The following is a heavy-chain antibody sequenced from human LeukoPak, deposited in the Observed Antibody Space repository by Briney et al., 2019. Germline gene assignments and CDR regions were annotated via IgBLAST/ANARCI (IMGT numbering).Heavy chain of an antibody. D-gene: IGHD2-2*01. V-gene: IGHV1-18*04. Sequence: GASVKVFCKASGYTFTSYGISWVRQAPGQGLEWMGWISAYNGNTNYAQKLQGRVTMTTDTSTSTAYMELRSLRSDDTAVYYCARDSPSYQLLVSPIDYWGQGTLVTVSS. CDR3: ARDSPSYQLLVSPIDY. CDR2: ISAYNGNT. CDR1: GYTFTSYG. J-gene: IGHJ4*02.